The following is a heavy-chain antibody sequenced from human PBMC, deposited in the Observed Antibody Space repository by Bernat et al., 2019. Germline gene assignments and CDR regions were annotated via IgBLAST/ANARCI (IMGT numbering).Heavy chain of an antibody. V-gene: IGHV3-66*01. Sequence: EVQLVESGGGLVQPGGSLRLSCAASGFTVSSNYMSWVRQAPGKGLEWVSVIYSGGSTYSADSVKGRFTISRDNSKNTLYLQMNSLRAEDTAVYYCARALGGYRFDYWGQGTLVTVSS. CDR3: ARALGGYRFDY. J-gene: IGHJ4*02. D-gene: IGHD1-26*01. CDR2: IYSGGST. CDR1: GFTVSSNY.